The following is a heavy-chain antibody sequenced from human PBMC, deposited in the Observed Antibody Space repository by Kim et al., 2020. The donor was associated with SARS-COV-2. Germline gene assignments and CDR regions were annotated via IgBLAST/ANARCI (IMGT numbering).Heavy chain of an antibody. Sequence: ASVKVSGKVSGYTLTELSMHWVRRAPGKGLEWMGGFGPEDGETIYAQKFQGRVTMTEDTSTDTAYMELSSLRSEDTAVYYCATGLAAVGATTDYYYYGMEVWGQDNTVTVSS. CDR3: ATGLAAVGATTDYYYYGMEV. D-gene: IGHD1-26*01. CDR1: GYTLTELS. J-gene: IGHJ6*02. V-gene: IGHV1-24*01. CDR2: FGPEDGET.